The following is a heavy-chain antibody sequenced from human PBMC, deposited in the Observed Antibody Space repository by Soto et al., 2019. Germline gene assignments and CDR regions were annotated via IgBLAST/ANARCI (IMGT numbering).Heavy chain of an antibody. D-gene: IGHD1-26*01. J-gene: IGHJ6*02. CDR2: MSYDGTNK. V-gene: IGHV3-30*03. CDR3: APGPELMYGVDV. Sequence: GGSLRLSCAASGFTFSSYVMHWVRQPPGKGLEWVAVMSYDGTNKYYADSVKGRFTISRDNSKYTLYLQMNSLRPEDTAVYYCAPGPELMYGVDVWGQGTTVTVSS. CDR1: GFTFSSYV.